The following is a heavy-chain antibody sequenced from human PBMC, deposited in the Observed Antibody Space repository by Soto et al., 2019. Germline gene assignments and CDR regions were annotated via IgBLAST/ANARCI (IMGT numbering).Heavy chain of an antibody. V-gene: IGHV1-69*13. CDR1: GGTFSSYA. D-gene: IGHD5-18*01. Sequence: SVKVSCKASGGTFSSYAISWVRQAPGQGLEWMGGIIPIFGTANYAQKFQGRVTITADESTSTAYMELRSLRSEDTAVYYCASLSSYGRTDDFDIWGQGTMVTVSS. J-gene: IGHJ3*02. CDR2: IIPIFGTA. CDR3: ASLSSYGRTDDFDI.